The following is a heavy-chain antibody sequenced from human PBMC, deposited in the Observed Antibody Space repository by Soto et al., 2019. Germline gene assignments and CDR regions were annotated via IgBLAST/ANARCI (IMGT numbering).Heavy chain of an antibody. V-gene: IGHV1-69*01. D-gene: IGHD1-1*01. Sequence: QVQLVQSGAEVRKPGSSVRVSCTASGGKFTTYAINWVRQAPGQGLEWLGGIITFFGAAMYAQKFQDRVTITADEFTTTAYMELSSLRSDDTAVYYCARGGKERFRGPGMDVWGQGTTVTVSS. CDR3: ARGGKERFRGPGMDV. CDR2: IITFFGAA. CDR1: GGKFTTYA. J-gene: IGHJ6*02.